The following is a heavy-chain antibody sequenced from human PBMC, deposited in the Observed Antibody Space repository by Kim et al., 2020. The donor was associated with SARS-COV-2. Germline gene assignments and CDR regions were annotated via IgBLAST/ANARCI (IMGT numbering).Heavy chain of an antibody. V-gene: IGHV3-15*01. D-gene: IGHD1-26*01. Sequence: GGSLRLSCAASGFTFTNAWMSWVRQAPGKGLEWVGRIKSKTDSGTTDYAAPVKGRFTISRDDSKNTLYLQMNSLKTEDTAVYYCTTGGGLVGLCPSRNCRIIDYWGRGTLVTVSS. CDR3: TTGGGLVGLCPSRNCRIIDY. CDR1: GFTFTNAW. J-gene: IGHJ4*02. CDR2: IKSKTDSGTT.